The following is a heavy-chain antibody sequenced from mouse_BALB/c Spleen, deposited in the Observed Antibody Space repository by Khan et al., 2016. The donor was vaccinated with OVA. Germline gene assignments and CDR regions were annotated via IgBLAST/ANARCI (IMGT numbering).Heavy chain of an antibody. CDR1: GFNIKDTY. Sequence: EVQLVESGTELVKPGASVKLSCTASGFNIKDTYMHWVKQRPGQGLEWIGRIAPANGETKYDPKFQGKATITADTSSNTSYLQLSSLTSEDTAVYYCVQPSYDPRNFDVWGAGTTVTVSS. CDR3: VQPSYDPRNFDV. J-gene: IGHJ1*01. V-gene: IGHV14-3*02. CDR2: IAPANGET. D-gene: IGHD2-3*01.